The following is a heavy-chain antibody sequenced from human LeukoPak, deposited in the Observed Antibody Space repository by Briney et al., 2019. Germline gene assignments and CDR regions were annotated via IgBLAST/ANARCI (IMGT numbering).Heavy chain of an antibody. Sequence: GASVKVSCKASGYTFTGYYMHWVRQAPGQGLEWMGWINPNSGGTNYAQKFQGRVTRTRDTSISTAYMELSRLRSDDTAVYYCARDGYGTYYYDSSGYYSPEYFQHWGQGTLVTASS. J-gene: IGHJ1*01. D-gene: IGHD3-22*01. CDR3: ARDGYGTYYYDSSGYYSPEYFQH. V-gene: IGHV1-2*02. CDR2: INPNSGGT. CDR1: GYTFTGYY.